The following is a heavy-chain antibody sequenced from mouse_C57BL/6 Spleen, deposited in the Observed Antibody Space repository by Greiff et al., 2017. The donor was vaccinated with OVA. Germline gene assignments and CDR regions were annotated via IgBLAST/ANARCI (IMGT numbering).Heavy chain of an antibody. CDR3: ARGSLYFDY. J-gene: IGHJ2*01. V-gene: IGHV3-6*01. CDR1: GYSITSGYY. Sequence: EVKLVESGPGLVKPSQSLSLTCSVTGYSITSGYYWNWIRQFPGNKLEWMGYISYDGSNNYNPSLKNRISITRDTSKNQFFLKLNSVTTEDTATYYCARGSLYFDYWGQGTTLTVSS. CDR2: ISYDGSN. D-gene: IGHD6-1*01.